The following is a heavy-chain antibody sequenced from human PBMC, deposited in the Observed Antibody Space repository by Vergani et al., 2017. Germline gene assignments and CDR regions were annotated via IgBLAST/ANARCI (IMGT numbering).Heavy chain of an antibody. V-gene: IGHV1-46*01. J-gene: IGHJ4*02. CDR3: ARNGRDDCWSGYYNY. D-gene: IGHD3-3*01. Sequence: QVQLVQSGAEVKKPGASVKVSCKASGYTFTSYYMHWVRPAPRQGLEWMGIINPSGGSTSYAQKFQGRVTMTRDTSTITVYMELSSLRSEDTAVYYCARNGRDDCWSGYYNYWGQGTLVTVSS. CDR1: GYTFTSYY. CDR2: INPSGGST.